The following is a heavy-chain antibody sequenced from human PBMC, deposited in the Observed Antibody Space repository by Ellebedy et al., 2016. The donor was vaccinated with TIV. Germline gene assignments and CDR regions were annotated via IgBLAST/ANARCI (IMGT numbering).Heavy chain of an antibody. CDR1: GFTFRSYW. J-gene: IGHJ5*02. Sequence: GESLKISCAASGFTFRSYWMSWVRQAPGKGLEWVANIYQDGSEKYYVDSVKGRFTISRDNAKNSLYLQMKSLRVEDTAVYYCARRGSYGDYAVQINNWFDRWGQGTLVTVYS. CDR2: IYQDGSEK. V-gene: IGHV3-7*01. D-gene: IGHD3-16*01. CDR3: ARRGSYGDYAVQINNWFDR.